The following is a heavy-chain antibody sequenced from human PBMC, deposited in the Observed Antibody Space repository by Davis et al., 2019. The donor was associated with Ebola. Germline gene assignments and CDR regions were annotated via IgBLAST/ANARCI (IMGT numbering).Heavy chain of an antibody. CDR3: AREADSSGYFFNWFDP. J-gene: IGHJ5*02. V-gene: IGHV3-72*01. D-gene: IGHD3-22*01. CDR1: GFTFSDHY. Sequence: PGGSLRLSCAASGFTFSDHYMDWVRQAPGKGLEWVGRIRGKANSYTTEYAASVKGRFTISRDDSKNSLYLQMNSLKSEDTAVYYCAREADSSGYFFNWFDPWGQGTLVTVSS. CDR2: IRGKANSYTT.